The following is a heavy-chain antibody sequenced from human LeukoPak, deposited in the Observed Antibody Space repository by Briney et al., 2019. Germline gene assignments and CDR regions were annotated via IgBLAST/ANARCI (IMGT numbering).Heavy chain of an antibody. V-gene: IGHV3-23*01. CDR2: ISGSGGST. CDR1: GFTFSSYA. Sequence: GGSLRLSCAASGFTFSSYAMNWVRQAPGKGLEWGSGISGSGGSTYYADSVKGRFTISRDNSKNTLYLQMNSLRAEDTAIYYCAKDWAVAGTNYFDYWGQGTLVTVSS. D-gene: IGHD6-19*01. CDR3: AKDWAVAGTNYFDY. J-gene: IGHJ4*02.